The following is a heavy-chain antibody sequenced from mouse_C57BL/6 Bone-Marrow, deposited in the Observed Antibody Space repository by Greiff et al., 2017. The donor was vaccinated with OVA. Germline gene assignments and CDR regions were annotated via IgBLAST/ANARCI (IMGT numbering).Heavy chain of an antibody. CDR2: IDPSDSYT. CDR1: GYTFTSYW. J-gene: IGHJ3*01. V-gene: IGHV1-50*01. Sequence: VQLQQPGAELVKPGASVKLSCKASGYTFTSYWMQWVKQRPGQGLEWIGEIDPSDSYTNYNQKFKGKATLTVDTSSSTAYMQLSSLTSEDSAVYDCARWLPSAWFAYWGQGTLVTVSA. CDR3: ARWLPSAWFAY. D-gene: IGHD6-1*01.